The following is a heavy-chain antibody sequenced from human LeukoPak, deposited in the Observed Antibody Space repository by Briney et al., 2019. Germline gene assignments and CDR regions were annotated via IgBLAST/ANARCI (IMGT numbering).Heavy chain of an antibody. Sequence: PGGSLRLSCAASGFTFSSYWMHWVRQAPGKGLVWVSRINSDGSSTSYADSVKGRFTISRDNAKNTLYLQMNSLRAEDTAVYYCATGVGITIFGVVINAFDIWGQGTLVTVSS. CDR3: ATGVGITIFGVVINAFDI. CDR2: INSDGSST. J-gene: IGHJ3*02. V-gene: IGHV3-74*01. CDR1: GFTFSSYW. D-gene: IGHD3-3*01.